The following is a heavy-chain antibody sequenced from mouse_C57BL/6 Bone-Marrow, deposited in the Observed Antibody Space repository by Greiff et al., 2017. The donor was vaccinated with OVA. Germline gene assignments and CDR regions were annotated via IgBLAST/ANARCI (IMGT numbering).Heavy chain of an antibody. J-gene: IGHJ4*01. D-gene: IGHD3-3*01. CDR2: IYPGGGYT. Sequence: QVQLQQSGAELVRPGTSVKMSCTASGYTFTNYWIGWAKPRPGHGLEWIGDIYPGGGYTNYNEKFKCKATLTADNSSSTAYMQFSSLTSEDSAIYYCARLELGMDYWGQGTSVTVSS. CDR3: ARLELGMDY. V-gene: IGHV1-63*01. CDR1: GYTFTNYW.